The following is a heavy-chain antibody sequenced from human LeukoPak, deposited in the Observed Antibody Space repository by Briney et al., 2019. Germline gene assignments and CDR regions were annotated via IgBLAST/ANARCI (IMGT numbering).Heavy chain of an antibody. CDR1: GGSISSGSYY. Sequence: PSETLSLTCTVSGGSISSGSYYWSWIRQPAGQGLEYIGRMYTSGSTNYNPSLKSRVTISVDTSKNQFSLKLSSVTAADTAVYYCARHPMGRYCSSTSCYRMDVWGKGTTVTISS. D-gene: IGHD2-2*02. J-gene: IGHJ6*04. CDR3: ARHPMGRYCSSTSCYRMDV. CDR2: MYTSGST. V-gene: IGHV4-61*02.